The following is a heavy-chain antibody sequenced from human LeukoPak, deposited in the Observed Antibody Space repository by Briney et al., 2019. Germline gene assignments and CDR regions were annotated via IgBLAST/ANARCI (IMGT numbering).Heavy chain of an antibody. Sequence: SETLSLTCTVSGGSISSYYWSWIRQPPGKGLEWIGYIYYSGSTNYNPSLKSRVTISVDTSKNQFSLKLSSVTAADTAVYYCARGVEYRNSPSDYWGQGTLVTVSS. CDR3: ARGVEYRNSPSDY. CDR2: IYYSGST. V-gene: IGHV4-59*01. D-gene: IGHD2/OR15-2a*01. J-gene: IGHJ4*02. CDR1: GGSISSYY.